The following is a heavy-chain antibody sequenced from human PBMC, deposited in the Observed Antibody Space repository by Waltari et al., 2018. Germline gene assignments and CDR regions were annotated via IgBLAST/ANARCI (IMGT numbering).Heavy chain of an antibody. CDR3: AKGIYYGMDV. J-gene: IGHJ6*02. V-gene: IGHV1-46*03. Sequence: QVQLVQSGAEVKKPGASVKVSCKASGSTFTRYYMHWVRQAPGQGIAWMGIINPSGGSTSYAQKFQGRVTMTRDTSTSTVYMELSSLRSEDTAVYYCAKGIYYGMDVWGQGTTVTVSS. CDR1: GSTFTRYY. CDR2: INPSGGST.